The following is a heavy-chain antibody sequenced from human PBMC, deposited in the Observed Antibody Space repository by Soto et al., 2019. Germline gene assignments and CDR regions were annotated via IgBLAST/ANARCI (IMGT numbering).Heavy chain of an antibody. J-gene: IGHJ4*02. V-gene: IGHV3-30*18. CDR2: ISYDGSNK. CDR3: AKGRQNLSFFDY. CDR1: GFTFSSYG. Sequence: GGSLRLSCAASGFTFSSYGMHWVRQAPGKGLEWVAVISYDGSNKYYADSVKGRFTISRDNSKNTLYLQMNSLRAEDTAVYYCAKGRQNLSFFDYWGQGTLVTVSS. D-gene: IGHD6-6*01.